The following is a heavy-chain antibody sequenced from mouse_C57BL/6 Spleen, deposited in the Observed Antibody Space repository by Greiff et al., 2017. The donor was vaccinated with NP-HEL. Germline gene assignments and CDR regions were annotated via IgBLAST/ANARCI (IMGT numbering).Heavy chain of an antibody. CDR2: IDPETGGT. D-gene: IGHD1-1*01. CDR3: TRPRVVAYDY. J-gene: IGHJ2*01. V-gene: IGHV1-15*01. Sequence: QVQLKESGAELVRPGASVTLSCKASGYTFTDYEMHWVKQTPVHGLEWIGAIDPETGGTAYNQKFKGKAILTADKSSSTAYMELRSLTSEDSAVYYCTRPRVVAYDYWGQGTTLTVSS. CDR1: GYTFTDYE.